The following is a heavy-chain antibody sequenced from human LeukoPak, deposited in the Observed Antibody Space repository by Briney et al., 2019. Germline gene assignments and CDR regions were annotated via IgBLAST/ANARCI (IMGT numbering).Heavy chain of an antibody. J-gene: IGHJ3*02. CDR3: AKVRVAGSNLDAFDI. CDR1: GFTFDDYA. D-gene: IGHD6-19*01. Sequence: SLRLSCAASGFTFDDYAMHWVRQAPGKGLEWVSGIRWNSGNLGYADSVKGRFTISRDNAKNSLFLQMNSLRAEDMALYYCAKVRVAGSNLDAFDIWGQRPMVTVSS. CDR2: IRWNSGNL. V-gene: IGHV3-9*03.